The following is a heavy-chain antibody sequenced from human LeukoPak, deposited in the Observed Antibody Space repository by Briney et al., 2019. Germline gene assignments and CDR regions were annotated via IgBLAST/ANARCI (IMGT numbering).Heavy chain of an antibody. CDR2: ISGSGGST. CDR3: AKQPRPTWIQLWGDY. J-gene: IGHJ4*02. Sequence: PGGSLRLSCAASGFTFSSYAMSWVRQAPGKGLEWVSAISGSGGSTYYADSVKGRFTISRDNSKNTLYLQMNSLRAEDTAVYYCAKQPRPTWIQLWGDYRGQGTLVTVSS. CDR1: GFTFSSYA. V-gene: IGHV3-23*01. D-gene: IGHD5-18*01.